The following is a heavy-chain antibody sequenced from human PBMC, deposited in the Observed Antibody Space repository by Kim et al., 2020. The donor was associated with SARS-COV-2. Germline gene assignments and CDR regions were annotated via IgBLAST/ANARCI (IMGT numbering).Heavy chain of an antibody. V-gene: IGHV1-18*01. D-gene: IGHD1-7*01. CDR3: ARESLELRGPFDY. Sequence: YAQKLQGRVTMTTDTSTSTAYMELRSLRSDDTAVYYCARESLELRGPFDYWGQGTLVTVSS. J-gene: IGHJ4*02.